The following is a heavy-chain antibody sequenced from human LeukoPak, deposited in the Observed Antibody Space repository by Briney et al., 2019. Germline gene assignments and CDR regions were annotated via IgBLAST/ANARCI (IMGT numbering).Heavy chain of an antibody. Sequence: PGGSLRLACAASGFTLSSYAMSWVRQAPGRWREWVSAISGSVGSTYYADSVKGRFTISRDNTTNTMYLQMNSLRAEATDVYYCAKGYSSGWPHFYWGQGTLVTVSS. CDR3: AKGYSSGWPHFY. J-gene: IGHJ4*02. V-gene: IGHV3-23*01. D-gene: IGHD6-19*01. CDR2: ISGSVGST. CDR1: GFTLSSYA.